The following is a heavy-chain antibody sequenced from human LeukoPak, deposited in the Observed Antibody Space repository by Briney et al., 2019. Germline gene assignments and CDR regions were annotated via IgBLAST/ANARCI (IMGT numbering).Heavy chain of an antibody. CDR3: ARGPTRYYFDY. V-gene: IGHV4-59*01. CDR1: GGSTTNYY. J-gene: IGHJ4*02. CDR2: IYYSGNT. Sequence: SETLSLTCTVSGGSTTNYYWSWIRQPPGKGLEWIGYIYYSGNTNCNPSLKSRVTISVDTSNNQFSLNLSHVTAADTAVYYCARGPTRYYFDYWGQGTLVTVSS.